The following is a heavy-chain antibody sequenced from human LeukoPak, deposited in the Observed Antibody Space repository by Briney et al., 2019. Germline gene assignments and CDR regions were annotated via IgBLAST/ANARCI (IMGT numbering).Heavy chain of an antibody. CDR3: ARVLDIWKWFDP. CDR1: GFTFDEYG. J-gene: IGHJ5*02. D-gene: IGHD1-1*01. CDR2: INWNGGST. Sequence: PGGSLRLSCAASGFTFDEYGMSWVRQVPGKGLEWVSGINWNGGSTGYADSVKGRFTISRDNAKNSLYLQMNSLRAEDTALYYCARVLDIWKWFDPWGQGTLVTVSS. V-gene: IGHV3-20*04.